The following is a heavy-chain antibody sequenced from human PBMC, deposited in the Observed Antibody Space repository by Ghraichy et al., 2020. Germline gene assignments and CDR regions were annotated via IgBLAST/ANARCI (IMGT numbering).Heavy chain of an antibody. CDR3: ARDLRYAYFH. J-gene: IGHJ4*02. Sequence: LSLTCAASGFTFSSYSMNWVRQAPGKGLEWVSSISSSSSYIYYADSVKGRFTISRDNAKNSLYLQMNSLRAEDTAVYYCARDLRYAYFHWGQGTLVTVSS. CDR1: GFTFSSYS. D-gene: IGHD4-17*01. V-gene: IGHV3-21*01. CDR2: ISSSSSYI.